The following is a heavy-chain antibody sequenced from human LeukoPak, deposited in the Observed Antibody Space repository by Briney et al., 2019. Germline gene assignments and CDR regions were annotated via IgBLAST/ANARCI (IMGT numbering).Heavy chain of an antibody. CDR3: ARAPGVAEVGRLDL. CDR2: IFYSGNI. J-gene: IGHJ2*01. D-gene: IGHD7-27*01. Sequence: SETLSLTCAVSGGSISSGDSHWSWIRQPPGKGLEWIGYIFYSGNICYNPSLKSRLTISLDMSKNQFSLKLSSVTAADTAVYYCARAPGVAEVGRLDLWGRGTLVTVSS. V-gene: IGHV4-30-4*01. CDR1: GGSISSGDSH.